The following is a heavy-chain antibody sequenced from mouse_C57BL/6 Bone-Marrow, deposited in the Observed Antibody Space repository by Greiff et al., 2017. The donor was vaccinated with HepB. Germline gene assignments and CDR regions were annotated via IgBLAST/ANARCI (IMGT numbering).Heavy chain of an antibody. CDR3: ARSAYDGYYSRRVVDAMDY. Sequence: QVQLQQPGAELVRPGSSVKLSCKASGYTFTSYWMHWVKQRPIQGLEWIGNIDPSDSETHYNQKFKDKATLTVDKSSSTAYMQLSSLTSEDSAVYYCARSAYDGYYSRRVVDAMDYWGQGTSVTVSS. CDR2: IDPSDSET. V-gene: IGHV1-52*01. CDR1: GYTFTSYW. J-gene: IGHJ4*01. D-gene: IGHD2-3*01.